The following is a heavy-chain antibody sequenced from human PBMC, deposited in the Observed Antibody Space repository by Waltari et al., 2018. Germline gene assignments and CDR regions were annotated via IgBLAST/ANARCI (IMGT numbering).Heavy chain of an antibody. V-gene: IGHV4-59*11. J-gene: IGHJ2*01. CDR3: ASATYYYDSSGYGRYFDL. Sequence: QVQLQESGPGLVKPSETLSLTCTVSGGSISSHYWRWIRQPPGKGLEWIGYIYYSGSTNYNPSLKSRVTISVDTSKNQFSLKLSSVTAADTAVYYCASATYYYDSSGYGRYFDLWGRGTLVTVSS. CDR2: IYYSGST. CDR1: GGSISSHY. D-gene: IGHD3-22*01.